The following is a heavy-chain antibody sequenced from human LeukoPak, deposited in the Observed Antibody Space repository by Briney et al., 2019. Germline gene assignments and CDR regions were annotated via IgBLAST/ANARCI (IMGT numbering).Heavy chain of an antibody. CDR1: GFTVSDNY. V-gene: IGHV3-53*01. Sequence: GGSLRLSCAASGFTVSDNYMTWVRQAPGKGLEWVSSIYNTGATHYSESVKGRFTISRDNSKNTLFLQMNSLRAEDMAVYYCARIEWERLGRAFDIWGQGTMVTVSS. CDR2: IYNTGAT. J-gene: IGHJ3*02. CDR3: ARIEWERLGRAFDI. D-gene: IGHD1-1*01.